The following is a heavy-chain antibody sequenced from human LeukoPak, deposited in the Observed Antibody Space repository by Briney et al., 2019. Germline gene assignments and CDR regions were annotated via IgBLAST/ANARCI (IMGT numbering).Heavy chain of an antibody. V-gene: IGHV4-59*01. Sequence: SETLSLTCTVSGGSISSYYYWSWLRQPPEKGLEWIGYISYSGSASYNPSLKSRVIISVDTSKSQFSLSLGSVSAADTAVYYCARALFNSRYFDSPWFDPWGQGTLVTVSS. D-gene: IGHD3-9*01. J-gene: IGHJ5*02. CDR1: GGSISSYYY. CDR2: ISYSGSA. CDR3: ARALFNSRYFDSPWFDP.